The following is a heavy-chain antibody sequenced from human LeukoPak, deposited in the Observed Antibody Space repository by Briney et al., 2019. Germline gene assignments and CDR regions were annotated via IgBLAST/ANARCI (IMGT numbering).Heavy chain of an antibody. CDR1: GITLSNYG. D-gene: IGHD3-22*01. CDR2: ISDSGGGT. Sequence: PGGSLRLSCAVSGITLSNYGMSWVRQAPGKGLEWVAGISDSGGGTNYADSVKGRFTISRDNPKNTLDLQMNSLRAEDTAVYFCAKRGVVIRVILVGFHKEAYYFDSWGQGALVTVSS. J-gene: IGHJ4*02. V-gene: IGHV3-23*01. CDR3: AKRGVVIRVILVGFHKEAYYFDS.